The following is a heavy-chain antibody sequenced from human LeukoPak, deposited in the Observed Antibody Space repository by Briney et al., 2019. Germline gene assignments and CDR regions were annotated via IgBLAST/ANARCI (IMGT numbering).Heavy chain of an antibody. J-gene: IGHJ4*02. CDR1: GFTFSSYR. Sequence: GGSLRLSCAASGFTFSSYRMNWVRQAPGKGLEWVSSISSSSSYIYYADSVKGRFTISRDNAKNSLYLQMNSLGAEDTAVYYCARDAYVDTAMVNFDYWGQGTLVTVSS. V-gene: IGHV3-21*01. CDR3: ARDAYVDTAMVNFDY. CDR2: ISSSSSYI. D-gene: IGHD5-18*01.